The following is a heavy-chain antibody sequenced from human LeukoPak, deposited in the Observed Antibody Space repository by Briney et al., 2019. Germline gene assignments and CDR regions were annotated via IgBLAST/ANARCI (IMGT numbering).Heavy chain of an antibody. CDR1: GGSFSGYY. Sequence: PSGTLSLACAVYGGSFSGYYWSWIRQPPGKGLEWIGEINHSGSTNYNPSLKSRVTISVDTSKNQFSLKLSSVTAADTAVYYCARATATDYGDYGMDVWGQGTTVTVSS. J-gene: IGHJ6*02. CDR3: ARATATDYGDYGMDV. CDR2: INHSGST. V-gene: IGHV4-34*01. D-gene: IGHD4-17*01.